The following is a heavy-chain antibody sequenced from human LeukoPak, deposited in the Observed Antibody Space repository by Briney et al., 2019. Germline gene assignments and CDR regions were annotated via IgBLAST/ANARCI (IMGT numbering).Heavy chain of an antibody. CDR3: ATGQAERFLEWLLSPYYFDY. D-gene: IGHD3-3*01. Sequence: PSETLSLTCTVSGVSISSGDYYWNWIRQPPGKGLEWIGYVHYSGSTNYNPSLKSRVTISVDTSKNQFSLKLSSVTAADTAVYYCATGQAERFLEWLLSPYYFDYWGQGTLVTVSS. V-gene: IGHV4-61*08. J-gene: IGHJ4*02. CDR1: GVSISSGDYY. CDR2: VHYSGST.